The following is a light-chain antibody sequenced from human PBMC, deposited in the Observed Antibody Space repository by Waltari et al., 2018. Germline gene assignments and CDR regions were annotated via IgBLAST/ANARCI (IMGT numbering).Light chain of an antibody. Sequence: QSALTQPASVSGSPGQSISISCTGTSSDVGRYGLVSWYQQHPGQAPRLLIYEASKRPSGVSDRFSASKAGNTASLTISGLQAEDEADYFGCSFAGSATFWVFGGGTTLTVL. J-gene: IGLJ3*02. CDR1: SSDVGRYGL. V-gene: IGLV2-23*02. CDR2: EAS. CDR3: CSFAGSATFWV.